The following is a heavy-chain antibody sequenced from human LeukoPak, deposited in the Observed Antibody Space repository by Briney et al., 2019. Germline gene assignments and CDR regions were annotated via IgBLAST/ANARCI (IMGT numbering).Heavy chain of an antibody. J-gene: IGHJ4*02. D-gene: IGHD6-19*01. Sequence: SVKVSCKASGGTFSRYAISWVRQAPGRRLEWMGGIIPIFGTANYAQKFHGRVTITADESTSTAYMELSSLRSEDTAVYYCARAGYSSGWHEDYWGQGTLVTVSS. CDR3: ARAGYSSGWHEDY. CDR2: IIPIFGTA. V-gene: IGHV1-69*13. CDR1: GGTFSRYA.